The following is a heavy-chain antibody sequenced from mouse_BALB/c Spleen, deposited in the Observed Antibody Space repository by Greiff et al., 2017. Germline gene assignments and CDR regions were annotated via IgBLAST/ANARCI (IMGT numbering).Heavy chain of an antibody. D-gene: IGHD2-3*01. CDR2: ISSGGGST. Sequence: EVHLVESGGGLVKPGGSLKLSCAASGFAFSSYDMSWVRQTPEKRLEWVAYISSGGGSTYYPDTVKGRFTISRDNAKNTLYLQMSSLKSEDTAMYYCARQGWLPYAMDYWGQGTSVTVSS. CDR3: ARQGWLPYAMDY. V-gene: IGHV5-12-1*01. J-gene: IGHJ4*01. CDR1: GFAFSSYD.